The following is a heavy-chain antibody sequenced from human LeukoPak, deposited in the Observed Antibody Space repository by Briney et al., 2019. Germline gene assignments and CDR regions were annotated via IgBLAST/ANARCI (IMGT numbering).Heavy chain of an antibody. J-gene: IGHJ4*02. CDR3: ARTRPPPNTAMGDY. V-gene: IGHV3-48*01. CDR1: GFTFSSYS. D-gene: IGHD5-18*01. Sequence: GGSLRLSCAASGFTFSSYSMNWVRQAPGKGLEWVSYISSSSTIYYADSVKGRFTISRDNAKNSLYLQMNSLRAEDTAVYYCARTRPPPNTAMGDYWGQGTLVTVSS. CDR2: ISSSSTI.